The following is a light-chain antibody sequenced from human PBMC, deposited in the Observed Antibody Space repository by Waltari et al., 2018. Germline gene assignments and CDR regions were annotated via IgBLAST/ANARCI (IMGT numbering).Light chain of an antibody. J-gene: IGKJ3*01. CDR2: DAS. V-gene: IGKV3-11*01. Sequence: EIVLTQSPATLSLSPGERATLSCRASQSISTYLGWYQQKPGQAPRLLIYDASKRATDIPARFSGSGSGTDFTLAISSLEPEDFAVYYCQQYGTSVFSFGPGTKVDF. CDR1: QSISTY. CDR3: QQYGTSVFS.